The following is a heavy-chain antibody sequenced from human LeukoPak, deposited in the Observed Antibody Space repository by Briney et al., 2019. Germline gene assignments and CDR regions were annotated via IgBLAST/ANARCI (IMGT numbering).Heavy chain of an antibody. CDR3: ARDNSIAAAGLYYYYYGMDV. J-gene: IGHJ6*02. CDR2: IYSGGST. Sequence: GGSLRLSCAASGFTVSSNYMSWVRQAPGKGLEWVSVIYSGGSTYYADSVKGRFTISRDNSKNTLYLQMNSLRAEDTAVYYCARDNSIAAAGLYYYYYGMDVWGQGTTVIVSS. V-gene: IGHV3-53*01. D-gene: IGHD6-13*01. CDR1: GFTVSSNY.